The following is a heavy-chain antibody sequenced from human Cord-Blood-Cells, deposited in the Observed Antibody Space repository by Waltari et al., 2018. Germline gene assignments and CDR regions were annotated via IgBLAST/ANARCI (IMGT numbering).Heavy chain of an antibody. V-gene: IGHV4-39*07. CDR3: ARQIYDSSGYYYVPNFDY. J-gene: IGHJ4*02. D-gene: IGHD3-22*01. CDR2: IYYSVST. CDR1: GGSISSSSYY. Sequence: QLQLQESGPGLVKPSETLSLTCTVSGGSISSSSYYWGWIRQPPGKGLEWIGSIYYSVSTYYNPSLKSRVTISVDTSKNQFSLKLSSVTAADTAVYYCARQIYDSSGYYYVPNFDYWGQGTLVTVSS.